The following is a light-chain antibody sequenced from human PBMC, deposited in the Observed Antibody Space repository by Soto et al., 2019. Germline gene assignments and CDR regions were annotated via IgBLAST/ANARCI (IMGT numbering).Light chain of an antibody. CDR3: QQYNNWPRT. Sequence: DIEMSQSPSSLSASVGDRVTITCRASQSLNRWLAWYQQKPGKAPKLLIYAASTLQSGVPSRFSGSGSGTDFTLTISSLQSEDFAVYYCQQYNNWPRTFGQGTKVDIK. CDR1: QSLNRW. V-gene: IGKV1-5*01. CDR2: AAS. J-gene: IGKJ1*01.